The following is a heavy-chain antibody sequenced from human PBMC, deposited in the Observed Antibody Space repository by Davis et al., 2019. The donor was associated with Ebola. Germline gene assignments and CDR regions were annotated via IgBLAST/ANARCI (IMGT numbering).Heavy chain of an antibody. CDR3: ARRDYGDYGAF. CDR2: ISAFSGNT. V-gene: IGHV1-18*01. CDR1: GYTFTSYG. D-gene: IGHD4-17*01. Sequence: AASVKVSCKASGYTFTSYGISWVRQAPGQGLEWMGWISAFSGNTNYAQKLQGRVTMTTVTSTSTAYMELRSLRSDDTAVYYCARRDYGDYGAFWGQETLVTVSS. J-gene: IGHJ4*02.